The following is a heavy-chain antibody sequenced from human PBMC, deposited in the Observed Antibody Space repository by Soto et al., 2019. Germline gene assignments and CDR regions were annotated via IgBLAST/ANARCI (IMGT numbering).Heavy chain of an antibody. CDR1: GFTFSSYW. J-gene: IGHJ3*02. CDR3: VRSITMIVVGDAFDI. V-gene: IGHV3-74*01. D-gene: IGHD3-22*01. Sequence: EVQLVESGGGLVQPGGSLRLSCAASGFTFSSYWMHWVRQAPGKGLVWVSRINSDGSSTSYADSVKGRFTISRDNAKNTLYLQMNSLRAEDTAVYYCVRSITMIVVGDAFDIWGQGTMVTVSS. CDR2: INSDGSST.